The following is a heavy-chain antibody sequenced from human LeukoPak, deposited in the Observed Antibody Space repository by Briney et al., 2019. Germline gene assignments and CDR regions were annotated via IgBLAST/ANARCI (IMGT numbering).Heavy chain of an antibody. CDR2: IYTSGST. D-gene: IGHD3-22*01. Sequence: SETLSLTCAVYGGSFSGYYWSWIRQPAGKGLEWIGRIYTSGSTNYNPSLKSRVTMSVDTSKNQFSLKLSSVTAADTAVYYCAREPQYYYDSSGYYYPHYFDYWGQGTLVTVSS. CDR1: GGSFSGYY. J-gene: IGHJ4*02. CDR3: AREPQYYYDSSGYYYPHYFDY. V-gene: IGHV4-4*07.